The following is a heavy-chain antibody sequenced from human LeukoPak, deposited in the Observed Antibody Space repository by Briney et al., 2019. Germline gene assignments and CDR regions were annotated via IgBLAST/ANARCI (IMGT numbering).Heavy chain of an antibody. J-gene: IGHJ5*02. CDR2: ISSSSSYI. V-gene: IGHV3-11*06. CDR3: ARGNVDTAMENWFDP. Sequence: SGGSLRLSCAASGFTFSDYYMSWIRQAPGKGLEWVSSISSSSSYIYYADSVKGRFTISRDNAKNSLYLQMNSLRAEDTAVYYCARGNVDTAMENWFDPWGQGTLVTVSS. CDR1: GFTFSDYY. D-gene: IGHD5-18*01.